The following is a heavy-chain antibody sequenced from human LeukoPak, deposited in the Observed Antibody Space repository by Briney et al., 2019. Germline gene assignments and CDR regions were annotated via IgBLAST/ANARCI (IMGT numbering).Heavy chain of an antibody. D-gene: IGHD3-22*01. CDR2: IYWDDDK. CDR3: VHRQNAYDASGHLPVFSPALYSFDS. CDR1: GFSLKTGGVG. V-gene: IGHV2-5*02. Sequence: SGPTLVNPTQTLTLTCTFSGFSLKTGGVGVGWIRQPPGKALEWLAVIYWDDDKRYSASLKNRLTVTQDNSKKQVVLTMTNMGPDDTGTYYCVHRQNAYDASGHLPVFSPALYSFDSWGPGTLVTVSS. J-gene: IGHJ4*02.